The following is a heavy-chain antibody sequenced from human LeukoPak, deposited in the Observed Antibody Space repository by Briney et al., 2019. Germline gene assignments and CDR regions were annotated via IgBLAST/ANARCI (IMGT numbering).Heavy chain of an antibody. J-gene: IGHJ4*02. CDR1: GSTFSSYS. V-gene: IGHV3-21*01. D-gene: IGHD3-9*01. CDR3: ARDRDDTAFDY. CDR2: ISSSSSYI. Sequence: RGSLRLSCAASGSTFSSYSMNWVRQAPGKGLEWVSSISSSSSYIYYADSVKGRFTISRDNAKNSLYLQMNSLRAEDTAVYYCARDRDDTAFDYWGQGTLVTVSS.